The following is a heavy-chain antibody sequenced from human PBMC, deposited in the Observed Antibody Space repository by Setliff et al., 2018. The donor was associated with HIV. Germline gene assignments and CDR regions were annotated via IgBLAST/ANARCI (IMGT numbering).Heavy chain of an antibody. CDR2: ITPNSGGT. D-gene: IGHD6-19*01. V-gene: IGHV1-2*06. CDR3: ARDTENVFISGHRYFDY. CDR1: GYTFTDHY. J-gene: IGHJ4*02. Sequence: ASVKVSCKASGYTFTDHYMHWVRQAPGQGLEWMGRITPNSGGTNYARKFQDRVTLTRDTSISTAYMELSRLTSDDTAVYYCARDTENVFISGHRYFDYWGPGTLVTVSS.